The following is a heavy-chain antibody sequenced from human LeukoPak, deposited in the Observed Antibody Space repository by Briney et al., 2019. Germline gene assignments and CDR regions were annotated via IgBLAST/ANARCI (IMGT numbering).Heavy chain of an antibody. CDR3: AREGVPAAVVFDY. CDR2: IIPIFGTT. V-gene: IGHV1-69*05. Sequence: SVKVSCKASGGTFSSYAISWVRQAPGQGLEWMGGIIPIFGTTNYAQKFQGRVTITTDESTSTAYMELSSLRSEDTAVYYCAREGVPAAVVFDYWGQGTLVTVSS. D-gene: IGHD2-2*01. J-gene: IGHJ4*02. CDR1: GGTFSSYA.